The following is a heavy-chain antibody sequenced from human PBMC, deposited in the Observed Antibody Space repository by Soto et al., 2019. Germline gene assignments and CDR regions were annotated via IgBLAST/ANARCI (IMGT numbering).Heavy chain of an antibody. CDR2: ISYDGSNK. CDR3: AKDSLNLRYFDL. V-gene: IGHV3-30*18. J-gene: IGHJ2*01. Sequence: GGSLRLSCAASGFTFSSYGMHWVRQAPGKGLEWVAVISYDGSNKYYADSVKGRFTISRDNSKNTLYLQMNSLRAEDTAVYYCAKDSLNLRYFDLWGRGTLVTVSS. CDR1: GFTFSSYG.